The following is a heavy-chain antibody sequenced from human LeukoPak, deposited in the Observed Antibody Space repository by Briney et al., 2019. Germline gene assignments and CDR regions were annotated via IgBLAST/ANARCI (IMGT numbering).Heavy chain of an antibody. J-gene: IGHJ4*02. D-gene: IGHD5-12*01. CDR2: IWYDGSNK. Sequence: GRSLRLSCAASGFTFSSYDMHWVRQAPGKGLEGVAVIWYDGSNKYYADSVKGRFTISRDNSKNTLYLQMDSLRAEDTAVYYCARDHSGATIASGLPLPGYWGQGTLVTVSS. V-gene: IGHV3-33*01. CDR3: ARDHSGATIASGLPLPGY. CDR1: GFTFSSYD.